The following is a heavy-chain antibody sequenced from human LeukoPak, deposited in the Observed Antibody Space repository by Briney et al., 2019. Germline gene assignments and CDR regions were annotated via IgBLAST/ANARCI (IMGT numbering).Heavy chain of an antibody. D-gene: IGHD1-26*01. CDR1: GYSFTSYW. CDR2: IYPRDSDT. J-gene: IGHJ3*01. Sequence: GESLKISCQGSGYSFTSYWIGWVRQMPGKGLEWMGIIYPRDSDTRYSPSFQGQVTISADKSINTAYLQWSSLNASDTAMYFCARPRSYQSLRAGAFDFWGQGTMVAVSS. V-gene: IGHV5-51*01. CDR3: ARPRSYQSLRAGAFDF.